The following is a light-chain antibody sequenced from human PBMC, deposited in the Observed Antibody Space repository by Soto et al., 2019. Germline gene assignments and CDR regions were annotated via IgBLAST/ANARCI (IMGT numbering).Light chain of an antibody. CDR3: QQYGRSPLT. Sequence: IVLTKSPVALSLSPGARAALSCRASQSVSNSFLAWYQQKPGQAPRLLVYGASTRATGIPDRFSGSGSGTDFTLTISRLEPEDVAVYYCQQYGRSPLTFGGGTKVDIK. CDR2: GAS. CDR1: QSVSNSF. J-gene: IGKJ4*01. V-gene: IGKV3-20*01.